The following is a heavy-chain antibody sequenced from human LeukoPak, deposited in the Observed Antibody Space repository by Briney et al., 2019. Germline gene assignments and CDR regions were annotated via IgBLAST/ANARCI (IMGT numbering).Heavy chain of an antibody. Sequence: SETLSLTCTVSGGSISSSSYYWGWIRQPPGKGLEWIGSIYYSGSTYYNPSLKSRVTISVDTSKNQFSLKLSSVTAADTAVYYCARGRAQRLRGYYYYYYMDVWGKGTTVTVSS. CDR2: IYYSGST. D-gene: IGHD6-25*01. CDR3: ARGRAQRLRGYYYYYYMDV. V-gene: IGHV4-39*07. J-gene: IGHJ6*03. CDR1: GGSISSSSYY.